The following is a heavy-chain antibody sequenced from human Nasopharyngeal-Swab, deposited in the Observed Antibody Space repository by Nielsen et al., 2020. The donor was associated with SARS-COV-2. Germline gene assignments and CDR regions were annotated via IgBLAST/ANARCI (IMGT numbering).Heavy chain of an antibody. J-gene: IGHJ4*02. CDR3: APGEYGDYVG. V-gene: IGHV3-73*01. D-gene: IGHD4-17*01. Sequence: GESLKISCVASEFTVNDYVIHWVRQASGKGLEWVGRIRSKTHSYTTDYAASVKGRFTISRDDSKNTLYLQMNSLRAEDTAVYYCAPGEYGDYVGWGQGTLVTVSS. CDR2: IRSKTHSYTT. CDR1: EFTVNDYV.